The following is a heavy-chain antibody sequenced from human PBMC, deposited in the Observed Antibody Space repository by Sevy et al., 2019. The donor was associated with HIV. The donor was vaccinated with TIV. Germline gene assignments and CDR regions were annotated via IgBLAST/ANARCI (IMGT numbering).Heavy chain of an antibody. V-gene: IGHV3-21*01. Sequence: GGSLRLSCVDSGFTFSRYSMNWVRQAPGKGLEWVSSISSSSSYIYYGGSAKGRFTISRDNAKNSPYRQMNSLRAEDTAVYYCACDRDGSGSAGGYGMDVWGQWTTVTVSS. D-gene: IGHD3-10*01. CDR3: ACDRDGSGSAGGYGMDV. CDR2: ISSSSSYI. CDR1: GFTFSRYS. J-gene: IGHJ6*02.